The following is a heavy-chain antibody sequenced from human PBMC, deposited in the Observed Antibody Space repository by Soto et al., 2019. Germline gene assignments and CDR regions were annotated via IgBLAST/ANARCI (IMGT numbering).Heavy chain of an antibody. CDR1: GFTFSSYG. J-gene: IGHJ6*02. CDR3: ARCLDYYDSSGYHYYYYYGMDV. Sequence: QVQLVESGGGVVQPGRSLRLSCAASGFTFSSYGMHWVRQAPGKGLEWVAVIWYDGSSKYYADSVKGRFTISRDNSKNTLYLQMNSLRAEDTAVYYCARCLDYYDSSGYHYYYYYGMDVWGQGTTVTVSS. D-gene: IGHD3-22*01. V-gene: IGHV3-33*01. CDR2: IWYDGSSK.